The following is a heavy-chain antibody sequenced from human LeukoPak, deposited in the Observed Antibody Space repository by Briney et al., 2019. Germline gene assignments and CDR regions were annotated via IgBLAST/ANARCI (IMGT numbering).Heavy chain of an antibody. V-gene: IGHV3-43*02. CDR3: ARESGKFDY. CDR1: GLPIGDFA. J-gene: IGHJ4*02. CDR2: ISGDGVST. Sequence: HPGGSLRLSCVASGLPIGDFAMHWVRQAPGQGLEWVSLISGDGVSTFFTDSVKGRFSISRDNSKNSLFLEMSSLRTEDTAMYYCARESGKFDYWGQGTLVAVSS.